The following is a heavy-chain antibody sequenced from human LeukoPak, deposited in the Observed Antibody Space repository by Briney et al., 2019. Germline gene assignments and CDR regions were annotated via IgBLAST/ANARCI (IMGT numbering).Heavy chain of an antibody. D-gene: IGHD3-22*01. CDR1: GFTFSSYG. V-gene: IGHV3-33*01. CDR3: AIDDSSGYRSGPLDY. J-gene: IGHJ4*02. CDR2: IWYDGSNK. Sequence: GGSLRLSCAASGFTFSSYGMHWVRQAPGKGLEWVAVIWYDGSNKYYADSVKGRFTISRDNSKNTLYLQMNSLRAEDTAVYYCAIDDSSGYRSGPLDYWGQGTLVTVSS.